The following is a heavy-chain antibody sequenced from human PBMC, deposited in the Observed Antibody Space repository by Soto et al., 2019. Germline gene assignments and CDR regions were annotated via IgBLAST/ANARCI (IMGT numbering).Heavy chain of an antibody. Sequence: SETLSLTCTVSGGSISSGGYYWSWIRQHPGKGLEWIGYIYYSGSTYYNPSLKSRVTISVDTSKNQFSLKLSSVTAADTAVYYCARDGYSSRNWFDPWGQGTLVTVSS. CDR1: GGSISSGGYY. D-gene: IGHD6-13*01. CDR3: ARDGYSSRNWFDP. J-gene: IGHJ5*02. CDR2: IYYSGST. V-gene: IGHV4-31*03.